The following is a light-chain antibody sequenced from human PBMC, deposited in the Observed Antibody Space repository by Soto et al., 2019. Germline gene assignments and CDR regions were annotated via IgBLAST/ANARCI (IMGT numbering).Light chain of an antibody. V-gene: IGKV3-20*01. CDR3: QQYGSSPWT. CDR2: GAS. CDR1: QSVSSSY. Sequence: IVLKQSPGTLSLTPGERATLSCRASQSVSSSYLAWYQQKPGQAPRLLIYGASSRATGIPDRFSGSGSGTDFTLTISRLEPEDFAVYYCQQYGSSPWTFGQGTKVDI. J-gene: IGKJ1*01.